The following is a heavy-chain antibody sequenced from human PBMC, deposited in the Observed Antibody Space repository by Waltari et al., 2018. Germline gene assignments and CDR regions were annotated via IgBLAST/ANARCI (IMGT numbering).Heavy chain of an antibody. V-gene: IGHV4-34*01. CDR2: INHSGST. CDR1: GGSFSGYY. Sequence: QVQLQQWGAGLLKPSETLSLTCPVYGGSFSGYYWSWIRHPPGKWLEWIGEINHSGSTNYNPSLKSGVNISVDTSKNQFSLKLSSVTAADTAVYYCARVRGYCSGGSCPYFDYWGQGTLVTVSS. CDR3: ARVRGYCSGGSCPYFDY. D-gene: IGHD2-15*01. J-gene: IGHJ4*02.